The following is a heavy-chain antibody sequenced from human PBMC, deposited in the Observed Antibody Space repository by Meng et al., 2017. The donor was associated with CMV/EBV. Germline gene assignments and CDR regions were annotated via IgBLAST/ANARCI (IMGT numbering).Heavy chain of an antibody. V-gene: IGHV4-38-2*02. D-gene: IGHD2-21*02. CDR3: AGDKQDTTATFDY. CDR1: GYSISSGYY. Sequence: SETLSLTCTVSGYSISSGYYWGWIRQPPGKGLEWIGSIYHSGSTYYNPSLKSRVTISVDTSKNQFSLKLSSVTAADTAVYYCAGDKQDTTATFDYWGQGTLVTVSS. CDR2: IYHSGST. J-gene: IGHJ4*02.